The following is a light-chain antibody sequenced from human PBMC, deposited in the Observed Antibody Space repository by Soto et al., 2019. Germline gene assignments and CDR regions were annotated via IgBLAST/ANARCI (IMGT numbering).Light chain of an antibody. CDR3: QQRSNWPLT. Sequence: QSVLTQPPSASGTPGQRDTISCSGSTSNVGNHFVYWYQHLPGTAPRLLIYNTDQRPSRVPDRFSGSKSGASASLAISGLRADDAGDYYCQQRSNWPLTFGGGTK. CDR2: NTD. CDR1: TSNVGNHF. J-gene: IGLJ2*01. V-gene: IGLV1-47*02.